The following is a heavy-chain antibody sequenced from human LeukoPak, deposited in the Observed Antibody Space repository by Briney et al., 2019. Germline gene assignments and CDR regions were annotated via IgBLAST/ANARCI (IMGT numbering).Heavy chain of an antibody. Sequence: ASVKVSCKASGGTFSSYAISWVRQAPGQGLEWMGGTIPIFGTANYAQKFQGRVTITADESTSTAYMELSSLRSEDTAVYYCARDLIDILTGYNPYYYYGMDVWGQGTTVTVSS. CDR1: GGTFSSYA. D-gene: IGHD3-9*01. V-gene: IGHV1-69*13. J-gene: IGHJ6*02. CDR3: ARDLIDILTGYNPYYYYGMDV. CDR2: TIPIFGTA.